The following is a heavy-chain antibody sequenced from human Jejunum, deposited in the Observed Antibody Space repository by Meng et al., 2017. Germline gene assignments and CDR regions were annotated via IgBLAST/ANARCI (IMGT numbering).Heavy chain of an antibody. CDR3: ARGGRDDYNVPHY. CDR1: GDTFIGYY. J-gene: IGHJ4*02. CDR2: INPDNGVT. D-gene: IGHD5-24*01. Sequence: QVQLVQSGAEVKKPGASVKVSFKTSGDTFIGYYMHWVRQAPGQGLEWMGRINPDNGVTNSAQRFQGRVTMTRDTSITTAYMELNRLTSGDTAFYYCARGGRDDYNVPHYWGQGTLVTVSS. V-gene: IGHV1-2*06.